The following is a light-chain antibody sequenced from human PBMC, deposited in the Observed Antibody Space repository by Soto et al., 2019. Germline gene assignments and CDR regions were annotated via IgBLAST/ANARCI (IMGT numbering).Light chain of an antibody. CDR1: NIGSKS. V-gene: IGLV3-21*02. Sequence: SYELTQPPSVSVAPGQTARITCGGNNIGSKSVHWYQQKPGQAPVLVVYDDSDLPSGIPERFSGSNSGNTATLTISRVEDGDEADYYCQVCDSSSDHVVCGGGTKLNVL. CDR3: QVCDSSSDHVV. CDR2: DDS. J-gene: IGLJ2*01.